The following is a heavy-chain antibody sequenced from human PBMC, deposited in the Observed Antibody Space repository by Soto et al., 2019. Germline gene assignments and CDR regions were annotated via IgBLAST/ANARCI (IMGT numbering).Heavy chain of an antibody. Sequence: SLRLSCAASGFTFSSYGMHWVRQAPGKGLEWVAVISYDGSNKYYADPVKGRFTISRDNSKNTLYLQMNSLRAEDTAVYYCAKAGLSGYTLVYFDYWGQGTLVPVSS. CDR2: ISYDGSNK. CDR3: AKAGLSGYTLVYFDY. CDR1: GFTFSSYG. J-gene: IGHJ4*02. D-gene: IGHD3-22*01. V-gene: IGHV3-30*18.